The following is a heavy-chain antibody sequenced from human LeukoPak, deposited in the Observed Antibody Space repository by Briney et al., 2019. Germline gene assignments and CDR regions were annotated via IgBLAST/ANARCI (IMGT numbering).Heavy chain of an antibody. D-gene: IGHD5-12*01. CDR1: GFTFSTYW. J-gene: IGHJ4*02. Sequence: GGSLRLSCAASGFTFSTYWMYWVRQAPGKGLVWVSRINSDGDSTSYADSVKGRLTISRDNTKNTLYLQMNSLRAEDTAVYYCARTSWLHLDYWGQGTLVTVSS. CDR3: ARTSWLHLDY. CDR2: INSDGDST. V-gene: IGHV3-74*01.